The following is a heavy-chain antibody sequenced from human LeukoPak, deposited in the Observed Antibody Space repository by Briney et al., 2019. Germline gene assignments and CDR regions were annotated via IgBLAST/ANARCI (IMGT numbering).Heavy chain of an antibody. CDR3: VKDRVPDSGWSFDV. CDR2: IFGSASKI. J-gene: IGHJ3*01. CDR1: GFTFATYS. D-gene: IGHD6-19*01. Sequence: GGTLRLSCTISGFTFATYSMSWVRQAPGQGLEWVASIFGSASKIYHAGSVKGRFTVSRDNSKNTLYLQMNGLGVEDTALYYCVKDRVPDSGWSFDVWGRGTMVTVSA. V-gene: IGHV3-23*01.